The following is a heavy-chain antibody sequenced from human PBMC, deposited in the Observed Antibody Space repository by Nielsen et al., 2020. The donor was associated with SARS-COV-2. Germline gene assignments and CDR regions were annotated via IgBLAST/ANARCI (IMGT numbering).Heavy chain of an antibody. CDR2: ISSSSSTI. CDR1: GFTFSSYS. V-gene: IGHV3-48*04. D-gene: IGHD4-23*01. J-gene: IGHJ4*02. Sequence: GESLKISCAASGFTFSSYSMNWVRQAPGKGLEWVSYISSSSSTIYYADSVKGRFTIYRDNAKNSLYLQMNSLRAEDTAVYYCASGRWGFDYWGQGTLVTVSS. CDR3: ASGRWGFDY.